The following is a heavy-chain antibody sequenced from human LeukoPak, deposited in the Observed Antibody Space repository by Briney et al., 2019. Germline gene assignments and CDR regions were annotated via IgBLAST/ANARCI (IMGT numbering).Heavy chain of an antibody. CDR1: GGSISSYY. V-gene: IGHV4-59*01. J-gene: IGHJ5*02. Sequence: SESLSLTCTVSGGSISSYYWSWIRQPPGKGLEWSGYIYYSGGTNYNPSLKSRATISVDTSKNQFSLKLSSVTAADTAVYYCARSEVSLVGATKFDPWGQGTLVTVSS. CDR2: IYYSGGT. CDR3: ARSEVSLVGATKFDP. D-gene: IGHD1-26*01.